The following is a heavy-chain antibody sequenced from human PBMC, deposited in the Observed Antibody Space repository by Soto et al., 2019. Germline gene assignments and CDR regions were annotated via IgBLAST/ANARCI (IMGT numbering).Heavy chain of an antibody. V-gene: IGHV1-2*02. CDR1: GYPVTAYY. CDR2: INPATGAA. D-gene: IGHD3-3*01. Sequence: QLHLVQSGAVVKKPGASVTVSCSASGYPVTAYYMHWVRQAPGRGLEWMGGINPATGAAKYTQTFQGRVTMTRDPSTRKVFMELRCLTSGYTAVLYSAGGGGVGVAGSAAFDMWGQGTLVTVSS. J-gene: IGHJ3*02. CDR3: AGGGGVGVAGSAAFDM.